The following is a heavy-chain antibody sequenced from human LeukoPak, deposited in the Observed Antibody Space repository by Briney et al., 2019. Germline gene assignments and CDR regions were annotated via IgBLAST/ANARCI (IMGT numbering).Heavy chain of an antibody. CDR1: GFTFSSYA. J-gene: IGHJ1*01. CDR3: AKDQFSSGFEYFQH. D-gene: IGHD6-19*01. Sequence: GGSLRLSCAASGFTFSSYAMSWVRQAPGKGLEWVSAISGSGGSTYYADSVKGRFTISRDNSKNTPYLQMNSLRPEDTAVYYCAKDQFSSGFEYFQHWGQGTLVTVSS. V-gene: IGHV3-23*01. CDR2: ISGSGGST.